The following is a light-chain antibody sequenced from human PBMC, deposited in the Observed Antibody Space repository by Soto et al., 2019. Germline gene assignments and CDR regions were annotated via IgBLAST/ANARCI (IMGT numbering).Light chain of an antibody. CDR2: EVS. J-gene: IGLJ2*01. CDR3: CSYAGRSNVV. CDR1: SSDVGSYNY. V-gene: IGLV2-14*01. Sequence: QSALTQPASVSGSPGQSITISCTGTSSDVGSYNYVSWYQQHPGKAPKLMIYEVSDRPSGISSRFSGSKSGNTASLTISGLQTDDEADYHCCSYAGRSNVVCGGGTKLTVL.